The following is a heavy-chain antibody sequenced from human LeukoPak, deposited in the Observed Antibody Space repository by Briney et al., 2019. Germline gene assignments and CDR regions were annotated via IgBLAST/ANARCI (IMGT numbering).Heavy chain of an antibody. V-gene: IGHV1-69*05. J-gene: IGHJ4*02. Sequence: GASVKVSCKASGYTFTSYYMHWVRQAPGQGLEWMGGIIPIFGTANYAQKFQGRVTITTDESTSTAYMELSSLRSEDTAVYYCARALGYCTNGVCYFMGLGYWGQGTLVTVSS. CDR3: ARALGYCTNGVCYFMGLGY. CDR1: GYTFTSYY. D-gene: IGHD2-8*01. CDR2: IIPIFGTA.